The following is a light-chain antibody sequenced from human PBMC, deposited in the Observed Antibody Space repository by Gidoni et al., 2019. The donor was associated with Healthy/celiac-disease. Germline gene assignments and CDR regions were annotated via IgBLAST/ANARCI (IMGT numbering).Light chain of an antibody. Sequence: EVVLTPSPATPSLSPGDRATPSCSPSQRVSSYLAWYQQKPGQPPRLLIYDASNRAPGIPARFSGSGSWTDFSLTISSRVPEDFSVYYCQQRSNGPPYTFGQGTKLEIK. V-gene: IGKV3-11*01. CDR2: DAS. CDR3: QQRSNGPPYT. J-gene: IGKJ2*01. CDR1: QRVSSY.